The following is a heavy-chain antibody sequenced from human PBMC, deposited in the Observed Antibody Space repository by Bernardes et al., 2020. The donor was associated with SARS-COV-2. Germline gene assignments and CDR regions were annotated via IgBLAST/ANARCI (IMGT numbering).Heavy chain of an antibody. CDR1: GFTFSNYG. D-gene: IGHD2-15*01. CDR2: IWYDGTNK. J-gene: IGHJ3*02. V-gene: IGHV3-33*08. CDR3: ARAPRYCSGGTCYGGFDI. Sequence: GGSLRLSCAASGFTFSNYGMHWVHQAPGKGLEWVAVIWYDGTNKYFVDSVKGRFTISRDSSKNTVYLQMNSLRDEDTAVYHCARAPRYCSGGTCYGGFDIWGQGTMVTVSS.